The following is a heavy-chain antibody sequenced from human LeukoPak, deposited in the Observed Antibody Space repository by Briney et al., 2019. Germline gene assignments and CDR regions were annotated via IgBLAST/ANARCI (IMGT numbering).Heavy chain of an antibody. Sequence: PGESLKISCKGSGYSINNYWIDWVRQMPGKGLEWMGIIYPADSDIRYSPSLQGQVTISADKSISTAYLQWSSLKASDTAIYYCARQEYCSGGSCYTWFDPWGQGTLVIVSS. CDR2: IYPADSDI. V-gene: IGHV5-51*01. D-gene: IGHD2-15*01. CDR1: GYSINNYW. J-gene: IGHJ5*02. CDR3: ARQEYCSGGSCYTWFDP.